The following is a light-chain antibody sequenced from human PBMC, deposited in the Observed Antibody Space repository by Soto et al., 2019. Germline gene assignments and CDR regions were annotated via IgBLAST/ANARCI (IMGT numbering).Light chain of an antibody. J-gene: IGKJ1*01. CDR3: QQYNNWPRT. CDR1: QTISTW. CDR2: DAS. Sequence: IQMTQSPSTLSAAVGDRVTISCRASQTISTWLAWYQQKPGKAPNLLIYDASSLESGVPARFSGSGSGTEFTLTISSLQSEDFAVYYCQQYNNWPRTFGQGTKVDIK. V-gene: IGKV1-5*01.